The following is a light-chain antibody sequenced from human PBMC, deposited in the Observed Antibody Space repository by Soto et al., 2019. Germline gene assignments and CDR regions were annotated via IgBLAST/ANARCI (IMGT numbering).Light chain of an antibody. CDR2: EVN. Sequence: SVLTQPASVSGSPGQSITISCTGTSGDVGTYNLVSWYQQHPGRAPKLIIFEVNKRPSGVSNRLSGSKSGNTASLAISGLQADDEADYHCCSYAGRSNVVCGGGTKLTGL. V-gene: IGLV2-23*02. CDR1: SGDVGTYNL. CDR3: CSYAGRSNVV. J-gene: IGLJ2*01.